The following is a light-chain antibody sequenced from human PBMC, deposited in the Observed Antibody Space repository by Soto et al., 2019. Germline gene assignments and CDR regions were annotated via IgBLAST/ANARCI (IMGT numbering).Light chain of an antibody. CDR1: QSVSNN. J-gene: IGKJ1*01. CDR3: QQYNNWPRT. Sequence: EIVLTQSPGTLSLSPGERSTLSCRASQSVSNNYLAWYQQKPGQAPRLLIYGASNRATGIPDRFSGSGSGTEFTLTISSLQSEDFAVYYCQQYNNWPRTFGQGTTVDIK. V-gene: IGKV3D-15*01. CDR2: GAS.